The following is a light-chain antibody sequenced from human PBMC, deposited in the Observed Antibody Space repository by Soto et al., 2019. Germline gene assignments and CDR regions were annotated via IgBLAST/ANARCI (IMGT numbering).Light chain of an antibody. J-gene: IGLJ2*01. V-gene: IGLV2-14*01. CDR2: EVS. CDR3: SSYTSSSTLGV. CDR1: SSDVGGYDH. Sequence: QSVLTQPASVSGSPGQSITISCTGTSSDVGGYDHVSWYQHHPGKAPKVMIYEVSYRPSGVSNRFSGSKSGNTASLTISGLQAEDEADYYCSSYTSSSTLGVFGGGTKVTVL.